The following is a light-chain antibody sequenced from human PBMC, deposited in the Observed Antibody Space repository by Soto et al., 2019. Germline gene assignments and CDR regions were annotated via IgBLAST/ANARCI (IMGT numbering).Light chain of an antibody. J-gene: IGLJ1*01. CDR2: SVS. CDR3: ISYTVSRSYV. CDR1: SSDIGAYDH. V-gene: IGLV2-14*01. Sequence: QSALTQPASVSGSPGQSITISCSGTSSDIGAYDHVAWFQQFPGKTPKLMIYSVSNRPSGVSYRFSGSKSGNTASLTISGLQAEDEADDYCISYTVSRSYVFGTGTKVTVL.